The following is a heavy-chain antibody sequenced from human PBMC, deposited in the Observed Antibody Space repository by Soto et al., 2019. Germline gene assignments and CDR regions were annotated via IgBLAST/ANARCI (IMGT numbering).Heavy chain of an antibody. CDR1: GYTFTSYY. CDR2: INPSNST. J-gene: IGHJ5*01. CDR3: TRGYCSGGSCYSIDS. Sequence: ASVKVSCKASGYTFTSYYMHWVRQAPGQGLEWMGIINPSNSTTYAQKFQGRVTMTRDTSTSTVYMELSSLRSEDTAVYYCTRGYCSGGSCYSIDSWG. V-gene: IGHV1-46*03. D-gene: IGHD2-15*01.